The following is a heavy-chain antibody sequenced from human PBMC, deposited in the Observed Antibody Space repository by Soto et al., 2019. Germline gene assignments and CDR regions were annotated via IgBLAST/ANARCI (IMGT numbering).Heavy chain of an antibody. D-gene: IGHD3-22*01. J-gene: IGHJ4*02. CDR3: AKTLYYYDSSGYQ. CDR1: GSTFSSYA. CDR2: ISGSGDST. Sequence: PGGSLRLSCAASGSTFSSYAMSWVRQAPGKGLEWVSVISGSGDSTYYADSVKGRFTISRDNSKNTLYLQMNSLRAEDTAVYYCAKTLYYYDSSGYQWGQGTLVTVSS. V-gene: IGHV3-23*01.